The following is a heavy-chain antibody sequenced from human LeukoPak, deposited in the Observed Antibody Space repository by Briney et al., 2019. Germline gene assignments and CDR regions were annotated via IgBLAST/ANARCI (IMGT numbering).Heavy chain of an antibody. CDR1: GFTFRSYF. V-gene: IGHV3-7*01. D-gene: IGHD6-19*01. CDR2: IKQDGSEN. Sequence: GGSLRLSCVASGFTFRSYFMTWVRQAPRKGLEWVANIKQDGSENYYVDSVKGRFTISRDNAKNSLFLQMNSLRAEDTAVYYCARGGGSGWYVPDYWGQGTLVTVSS. J-gene: IGHJ4*02. CDR3: ARGGGSGWYVPDY.